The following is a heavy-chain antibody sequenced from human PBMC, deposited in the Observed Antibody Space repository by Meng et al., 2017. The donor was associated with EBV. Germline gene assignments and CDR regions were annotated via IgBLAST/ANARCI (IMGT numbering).Heavy chain of an antibody. V-gene: IGHV2-5*02. J-gene: IGHJ4*02. CDR2: VYWDDDK. D-gene: IGHD1-1*01. CDR1: GFSLSTGGAA. Sequence: QITLNVSRPQPVKPTPTLTLTCTVSGFSLSTGGAAVGWIRQPPGKALEWLAIVYWDDDKRYSPSLKSRLTITKDTSKNQVVLTMTNMGPGDTATYFCAHRKNNWEVIEIDYWGQGTLVTVSS. CDR3: AHRKNNWEVIEIDY.